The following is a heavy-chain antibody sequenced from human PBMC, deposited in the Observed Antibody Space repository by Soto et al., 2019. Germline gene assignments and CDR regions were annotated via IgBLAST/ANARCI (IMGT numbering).Heavy chain of an antibody. CDR2: IKHSGST. CDR3: ASDDSLAAIDY. J-gene: IGHJ4*02. V-gene: IGHV4-34*01. Sequence: PSETLSLTCAVYGGSFSGYYWSWIRQPPGKGLEWIGEIKHSGSTNYNPSLKSRVTISVDMSKNQFSLKLSSVTAADTAVYYCASDDSLAAIDYWGQGTLVTVSS. D-gene: IGHD1-1*01. CDR1: GGSFSGYY.